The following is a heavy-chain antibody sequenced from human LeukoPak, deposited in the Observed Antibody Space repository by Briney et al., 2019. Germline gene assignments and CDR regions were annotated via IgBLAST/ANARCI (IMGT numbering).Heavy chain of an antibody. V-gene: IGHV3-48*03. J-gene: IGHJ5*02. Sequence: GGSLRLSCAASGFTFSSYEMNWVRQAPGKGLEWVSYISSSGSTIYYADSVKGRFTISRDNAKNSLYLQMNSLGAEDTAVYYCARAVAEWFDPWGQGTLVTVSS. CDR2: ISSSGSTI. CDR3: ARAVAEWFDP. D-gene: IGHD6-19*01. CDR1: GFTFSSYE.